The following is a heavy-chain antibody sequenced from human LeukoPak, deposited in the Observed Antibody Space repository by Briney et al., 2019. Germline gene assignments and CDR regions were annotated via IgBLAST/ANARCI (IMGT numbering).Heavy chain of an antibody. CDR3: ASSLWFGELSYWLDP. Sequence: SEPLSLTCTVPGGSISTYSWSWIRQPPGKGLDWLGYVSYSGSTNYNPPLKSRVAMSVDTSKSQFSLKLSSVTAADTAVYYCASSLWFGELSYWLDPWGQGTLVTVSS. CDR2: VSYSGST. V-gene: IGHV4-59*12. CDR1: GGSISTYS. D-gene: IGHD3-10*01. J-gene: IGHJ5*02.